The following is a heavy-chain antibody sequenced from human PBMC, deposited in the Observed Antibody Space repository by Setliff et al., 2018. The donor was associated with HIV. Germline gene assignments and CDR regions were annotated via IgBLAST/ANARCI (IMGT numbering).Heavy chain of an antibody. CDR2: IYTGGRT. J-gene: IGHJ4*02. Sequence: PSETLSLTCTVEDDSMSSNYWSWNRQSAGKGREWVGRIYTGGRTNYNTSLKGRVTMSVDTSKNQFSLNLSSVTAADTAVYYCARDRMPMASWVPDKWGQGTLVTVSS. CDR1: DDSMSSNY. V-gene: IGHV4-4*07. D-gene: IGHD2-2*01. CDR3: ARDRMPMASWVPDK.